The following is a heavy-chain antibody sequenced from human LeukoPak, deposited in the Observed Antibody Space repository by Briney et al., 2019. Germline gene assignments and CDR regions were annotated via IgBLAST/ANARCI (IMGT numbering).Heavy chain of an antibody. V-gene: IGHV3-33*01. CDR3: ARGPHYVWGSYRECYFDY. Sequence: GGSLRLSCAASGFTFSSYGMHWVRQAPGKGLEWVAVIWYDGSNKYYADSVKGRFTISRDNSKNTLYLQMNSLRAEDTAVYYCARGPHYVWGSYRECYFDYWGQGTLVTVSS. J-gene: IGHJ4*02. D-gene: IGHD3-16*02. CDR2: IWYDGSNK. CDR1: GFTFSSYG.